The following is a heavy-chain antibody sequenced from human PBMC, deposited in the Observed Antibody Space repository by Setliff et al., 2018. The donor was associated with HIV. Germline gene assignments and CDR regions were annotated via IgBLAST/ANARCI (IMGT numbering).Heavy chain of an antibody. D-gene: IGHD2-21*01. CDR2: IYSSGST. CDR1: GGSINSYY. V-gene: IGHV4-4*07. CDR3: ARLGRAIDDGGSSLRLDF. Sequence: SETLSLTCTVSGGSINSYYWSWIRQPAGKGLEWIGRIYSSGSTNYNPSLKSRVTMSVDTSKNQISLKLSSVTAADTAMYFCARLGRAIDDGGSSLRLDFWGQGMLVTVSS. J-gene: IGHJ4*02.